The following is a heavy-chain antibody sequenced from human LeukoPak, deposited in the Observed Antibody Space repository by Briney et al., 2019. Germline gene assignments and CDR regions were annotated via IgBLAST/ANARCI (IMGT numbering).Heavy chain of an antibody. CDR3: AKDHGVAVAGMYY. CDR2: ISGSGDNT. D-gene: IGHD6-19*01. Sequence: GGSLRLSCAASGFSFSSFTMNWVRQAPGKGLEWVSSISGSGDNTYYTDSVKGRFIISRDNSGKTVYLQMSSLRAEDTAVCYCAKDHGVAVAGMYYWGQGTLVTVSS. J-gene: IGHJ4*02. CDR1: GFSFSSFT. V-gene: IGHV3-23*01.